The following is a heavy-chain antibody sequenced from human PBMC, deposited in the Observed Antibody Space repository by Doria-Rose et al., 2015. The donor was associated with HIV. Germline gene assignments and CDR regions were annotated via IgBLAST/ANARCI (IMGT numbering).Heavy chain of an antibody. V-gene: IGHV4-34*01. Sequence: QVQLQESGAGLVKPSETLSLTCAVFGGSFSGYYWSWIRQPPWKGLEWLGEINHSGSNNYKTSLKSHVTISLDTSKNLFYLKLSSVTAADTAVYYCARGLLRGGWNDVDYYYGMDVWGQGTTVTVSS. CDR2: INHSGSN. CDR3: ARGLLRGGWNDVDYYYGMDV. CDR1: GGSFSGYY. J-gene: IGHJ6*02. D-gene: IGHD1-1*01.